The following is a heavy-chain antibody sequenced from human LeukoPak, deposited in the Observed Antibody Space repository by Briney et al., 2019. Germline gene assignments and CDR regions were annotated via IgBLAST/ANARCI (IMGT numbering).Heavy chain of an antibody. V-gene: IGHV1-46*01. CDR1: GYTFTGYY. J-gene: IGHJ4*02. D-gene: IGHD3-10*01. CDR3: ARARMVRGLGDY. Sequence: ASVKVSCKASGYTFTGYYMHWVRQAPGQGLEWMGIINPSGGSTSYAQKFQGRVTMTRDTSTSTVYMELSSLRSEDTAVYYCARARMVRGLGDYWGQGTLVTVSS. CDR2: INPSGGST.